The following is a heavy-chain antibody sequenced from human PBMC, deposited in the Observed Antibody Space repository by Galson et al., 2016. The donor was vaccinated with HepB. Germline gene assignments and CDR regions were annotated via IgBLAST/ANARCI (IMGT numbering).Heavy chain of an antibody. CDR1: GYNFINFG. CDR3: VRGGAVADDNDY. CDR2: ITVHNGDT. J-gene: IGHJ4*02. Sequence: SVKVSCKASGYNFINFGISWVRQAPGQGLEWMGRITVHNGDTKYAQKVQGRVTMTTDTPTTTAYMELKSLRSDDTAVYYCVRGGAVADDNDYWGQGTLVTVSS. V-gene: IGHV1-18*01. D-gene: IGHD6-19*01.